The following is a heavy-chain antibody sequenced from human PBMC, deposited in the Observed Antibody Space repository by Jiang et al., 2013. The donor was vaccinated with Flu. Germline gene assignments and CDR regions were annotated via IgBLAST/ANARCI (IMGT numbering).Heavy chain of an antibody. D-gene: IGHD6-19*01. CDR1: FTFSSYA. Sequence: FTFSSYAMSWVRQAPGKGLEWVSAISGSGGSTYYADSVKGRFTISRDNSKNTLYLQMNSLRAEDTAVYYCAKDRGVPTGYSSGWYGGDFDYWGQGTLVTVSS. J-gene: IGHJ4*02. V-gene: IGHV3-23*01. CDR2: ISGSGGST. CDR3: AKDRGVPTGYSSGWYGGDFDY.